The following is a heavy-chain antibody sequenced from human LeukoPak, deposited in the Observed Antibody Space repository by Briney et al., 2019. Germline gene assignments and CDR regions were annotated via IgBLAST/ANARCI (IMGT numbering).Heavy chain of an antibody. J-gene: IGHJ4*02. V-gene: IGHV4-59*01. CDR2: IYCSGST. Sequence: SETLSLTCTVSGGSISSYCWSWIRQPPGKGLEWIGYIYCSGSTNYNPSLKSRVTISVDTSKNQFSLKLSSVTAADTAVYYCARARDYYDIDYWGQGTLVTVSS. D-gene: IGHD3-22*01. CDR3: ARARDYYDIDY. CDR1: GGSISSYC.